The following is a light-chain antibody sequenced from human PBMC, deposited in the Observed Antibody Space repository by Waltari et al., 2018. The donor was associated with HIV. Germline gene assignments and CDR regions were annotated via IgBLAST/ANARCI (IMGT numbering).Light chain of an antibody. CDR3: SSYSSATTLI. J-gene: IGLJ1*01. V-gene: IGLV2-23*02. Sequence: QSALTQPASVSGSPGQSVTISCTGTSTDVGSYNLVSWYQQRPGEVPKLLIFEVTKWPAGISGRFFGSKAGNTASLTISGLLADDEGDYYCSSYSSATTLIFGSGTTVTV. CDR1: STDVGSYNL. CDR2: EVT.